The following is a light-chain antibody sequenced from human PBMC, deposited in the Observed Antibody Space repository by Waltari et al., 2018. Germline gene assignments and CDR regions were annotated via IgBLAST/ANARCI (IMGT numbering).Light chain of an antibody. CDR2: DAF. CDR1: QSVSTY. CDR3: QQRISWPLT. V-gene: IGKV3-11*01. J-gene: IGKJ4*01. Sequence: IVLTQSLATLPLSPGQRATPSCRSSQSVSTYLACYQQRHGQAPRLLIFDAFHRATGIPASFSGSGSGTDFALTISSREPEDFAIYYCQQRISWPLTFGGGTMVDIK.